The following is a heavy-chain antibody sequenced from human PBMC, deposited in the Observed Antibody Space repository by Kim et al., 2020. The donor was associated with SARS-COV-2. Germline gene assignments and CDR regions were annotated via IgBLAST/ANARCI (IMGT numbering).Heavy chain of an antibody. V-gene: IGHV4-4*02. J-gene: IGHJ4*02. CDR2: LSPLVTT. CDR1: GGSISSSNW. Sequence: SETLSLTCAVSGGSISSSNWWSWVRPPPGKVLSFLCSLSPLVTTNYNPSLKSRATISVDTTKHQFPLKLSSVTAADTAVYYCARALEYSYGFDYWGQGTLVTV. D-gene: IGHD5-18*01. CDR3: ARALEYSYGFDY.